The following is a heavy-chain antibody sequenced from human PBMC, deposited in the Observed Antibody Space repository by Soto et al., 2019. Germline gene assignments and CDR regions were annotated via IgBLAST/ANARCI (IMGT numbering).Heavy chain of an antibody. D-gene: IGHD3-22*01. V-gene: IGHV2-26*01. J-gene: IGHJ5*02. CDR1: GFSLSNARMG. CDR2: IFSNDEK. CDR3: ARTTYYYDSSGYDWFDP. Sequence: SGPNAGEPTETLTLTCTVSGFSLSNARMGVSWIRQPPGKALEWLAHIFSNDEKSYSTSLKSRLTISKDTSKSQVVLTMTNMDPVDTATYYCARTTYYYDSSGYDWFDPWGQGTLVTVSS.